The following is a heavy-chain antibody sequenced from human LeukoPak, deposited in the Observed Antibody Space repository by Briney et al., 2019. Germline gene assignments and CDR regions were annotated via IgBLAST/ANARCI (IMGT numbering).Heavy chain of an antibody. CDR3: AAGIYYDTYGMDV. Sequence: GGSLRLSCAASGLTFSNAWMSWVRQAPGKGLEWVGRIKRKTHGGTTDYAAPVKGRFTISRDDSENTVYLQMNSLKNEDTAVYYCAAGIYYDTYGMDVWGQGTTVTVSS. CDR1: GLTFSNAW. CDR2: IKRKTHGGTT. J-gene: IGHJ6*02. D-gene: IGHD3-16*01. V-gene: IGHV3-15*01.